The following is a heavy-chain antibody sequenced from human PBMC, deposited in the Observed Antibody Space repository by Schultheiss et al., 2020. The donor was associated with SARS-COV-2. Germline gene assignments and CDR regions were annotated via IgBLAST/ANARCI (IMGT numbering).Heavy chain of an antibody. V-gene: IGHV3-15*01. CDR1: GGSFSGYY. D-gene: IGHD2-21*01. CDR3: AGDMSLWPIAD. CDR2: IKSKTDGGTT. J-gene: IGHJ4*02. Sequence: LSLTCAVYGGSFSGYYWSWIRQAPGKGLEWVGRIKSKTDGGTTDYAAPVKGRFTISRDDSKNTLYLQMNSLRAEDTAVYYCAGDMSLWPIADWGQGTLVTVSS.